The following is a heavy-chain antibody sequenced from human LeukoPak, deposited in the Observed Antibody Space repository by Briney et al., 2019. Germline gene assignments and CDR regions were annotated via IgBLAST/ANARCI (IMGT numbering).Heavy chain of an antibody. V-gene: IGHV1-2*02. J-gene: IGHJ6*03. CDR3: ARDLRYSGGWSASGMDV. Sequence: ASVKVSCKASGYTFTGYYMHWVRQAPGQGLEWMGWINPNSGGTNYAQKFQGRVTMTRDTSISTAYMELSRLRSDDTAVYYCARDLRYSGGWSASGMDVWAKGPRSPSP. D-gene: IGHD6-19*01. CDR2: INPNSGGT. CDR1: GYTFTGYY.